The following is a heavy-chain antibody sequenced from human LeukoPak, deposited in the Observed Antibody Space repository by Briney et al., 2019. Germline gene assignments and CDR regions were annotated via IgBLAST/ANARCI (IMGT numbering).Heavy chain of an antibody. CDR1: GGTFSSYA. D-gene: IGHD6-6*01. CDR2: MNPNSGNT. Sequence: ASVKVSCKASGGTFSSYAISWVRQATGQGLEWMGWMNPNSGNTGYAQKLQGRVTMTTDTSTSTAYMELRSLRSDDTAVYYCARERPSIADTDYWGQGTLVTVSS. V-gene: IGHV1-18*01. CDR3: ARERPSIADTDY. J-gene: IGHJ4*02.